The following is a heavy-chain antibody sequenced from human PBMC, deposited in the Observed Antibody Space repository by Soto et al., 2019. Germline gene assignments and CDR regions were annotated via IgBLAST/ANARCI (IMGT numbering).Heavy chain of an antibody. J-gene: IGHJ6*02. Sequence: TLSITCTFSGGSSSSGFYYWSWIRQHPGKGLEWIGYIYYSGSTYYNPSLKSRVTISVDTSKNQFSLKLSSATAADTAVYYCARVGIVVVPAATNYYYYCGMDVWGQGTTVTVSS. CDR3: ARVGIVVVPAATNYYYYCGMDV. V-gene: IGHV4-31*03. CDR1: GGSSSSGFYY. D-gene: IGHD2-2*01. CDR2: IYYSGST.